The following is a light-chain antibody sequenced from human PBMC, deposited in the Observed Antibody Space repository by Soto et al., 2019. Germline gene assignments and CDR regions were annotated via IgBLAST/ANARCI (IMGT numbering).Light chain of an antibody. CDR1: QSVSSNY. Sequence: EIVLTQSPDTLSLSPGESATLSCRASQSVSSNYVAWYQQKPGQAPRLLIYGASSRATGIPDRFSGGGSGTDFTLTISRLEPEDFAVYYCQQYGTSPWTFGQGTKVDI. CDR2: GAS. CDR3: QQYGTSPWT. V-gene: IGKV3-20*01. J-gene: IGKJ1*01.